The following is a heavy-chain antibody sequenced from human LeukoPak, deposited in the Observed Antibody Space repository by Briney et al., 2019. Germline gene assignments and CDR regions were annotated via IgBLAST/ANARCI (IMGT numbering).Heavy chain of an antibody. CDR1: GFTFSSYG. CDR2: ISYDGSNK. CDR3: AKANVPAAIGP. J-gene: IGHJ5*02. D-gene: IGHD2-2*01. V-gene: IGHV3-30*18. Sequence: GGSLRLSCAASGFTFSSYGMHWVRQAPGKGLEWVAVISYDGSNKYYADSVKGRFTISRDNSKNTLYLQMNSLRAEDTAVYYCAKANVPAAIGPWGQGTLVTVSS.